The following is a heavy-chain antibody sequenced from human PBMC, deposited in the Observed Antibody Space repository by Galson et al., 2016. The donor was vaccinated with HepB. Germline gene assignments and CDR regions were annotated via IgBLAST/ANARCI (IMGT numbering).Heavy chain of an antibody. V-gene: IGHV3-30*18. D-gene: IGHD6-6*01. CDR1: GLTFSIYG. J-gene: IGHJ4*02. Sequence: SLRLSCAASGLTFSIYGMHWVRQAPDKGLEWVALISNDGSNQYYADSVKCRSSISRDNSNNTLYLQINSLKPEDTAVYYCVKRSGSIVARPVDYWGQGTLVSVSS. CDR3: VKRSGSIVARPVDY. CDR2: ISNDGSNQ.